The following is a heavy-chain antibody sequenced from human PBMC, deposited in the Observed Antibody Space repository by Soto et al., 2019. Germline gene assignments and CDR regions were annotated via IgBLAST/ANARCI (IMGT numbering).Heavy chain of an antibody. D-gene: IGHD4-17*01. V-gene: IGHV5-51*01. CDR3: ARYLNYGDPYYYYGMDV. Sequence: LKISCKGSGYSFTSYWIGWVRQMPGKGLEWMGIIYPGDSDTRYSPSFQGQVTISADKSISTAYLQWSSLKASDTAMYYCARYLNYGDPYYYYGMDVWGQGTTVTVSS. J-gene: IGHJ6*02. CDR1: GYSFTSYW. CDR2: IYPGDSDT.